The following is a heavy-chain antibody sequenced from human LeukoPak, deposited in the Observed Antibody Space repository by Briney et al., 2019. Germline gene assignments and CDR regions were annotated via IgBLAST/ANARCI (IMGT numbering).Heavy chain of an antibody. CDR3: ARYSSSWYSYFDY. D-gene: IGHD6-13*01. V-gene: IGHV4-59*12. CDR2: IYYTGST. CDR1: GGSISSYY. Sequence: SETLSLTCTVSGGSISSYYWTWIRQPPGKGLEWIGYIYYTGSTNYSPSLKSRVTISVDTSKNQFSLKLSSVTAADTAVYYCARYSSSWYSYFDYWGQGTLVTVSS. J-gene: IGHJ4*02.